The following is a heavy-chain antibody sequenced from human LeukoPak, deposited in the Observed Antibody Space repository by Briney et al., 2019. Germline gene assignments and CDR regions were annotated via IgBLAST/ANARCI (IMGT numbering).Heavy chain of an antibody. J-gene: IGHJ4*02. CDR1: GFTFSSYA. CDR3: ARGDTISTISRQDY. Sequence: PGGSLRLSCAASGFTFSSYAMHWVRQAPGKGLEWVAVISYDGSNKYYADSVKGRFTISRDNSKNTLYLQMNSLRAEDTAVYYCARGDTISTISRQDYWGQGTLVTVSS. D-gene: IGHD1-1*01. CDR2: ISYDGSNK. V-gene: IGHV3-30-3*01.